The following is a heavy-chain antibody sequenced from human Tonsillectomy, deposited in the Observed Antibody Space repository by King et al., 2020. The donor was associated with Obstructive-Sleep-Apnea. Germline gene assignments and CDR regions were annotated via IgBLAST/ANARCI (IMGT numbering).Heavy chain of an antibody. CDR3: ARGMVRGAAFDP. Sequence: QLVQSGAEVKKPGASVKVSCKASGYTFTSYDINWVRQATGQGLEGMGWMNPNSVNTGYAQKFQGRGTMTRNTSISTAYMELSSLRSEDTAVYYCARGMVRGAAFDPWGQGTLVTVSS. J-gene: IGHJ5*02. CDR1: GYTFTSYD. D-gene: IGHD3-10*01. V-gene: IGHV1-8*01. CDR2: MNPNSVNT.